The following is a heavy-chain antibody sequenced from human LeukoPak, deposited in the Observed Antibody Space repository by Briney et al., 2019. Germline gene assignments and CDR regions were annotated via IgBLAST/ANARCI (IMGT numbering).Heavy chain of an antibody. J-gene: IGHJ2*01. Sequence: PSETLSLTCTVSGGSISRYYWSWIRQPAGKGLEWIGRIYTSGSTNYNPSLKSRVTMSVDTSKNQFSLKLSSVTAADTAVYYCARDGDYVSWYFDLWGQGTLVTVSS. CDR2: IYTSGST. D-gene: IGHD4-17*01. CDR1: GGSISRYY. CDR3: ARDGDYVSWYFDL. V-gene: IGHV4-4*07.